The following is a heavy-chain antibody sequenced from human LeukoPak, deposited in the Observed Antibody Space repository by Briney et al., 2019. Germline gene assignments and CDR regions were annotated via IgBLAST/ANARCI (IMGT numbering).Heavy chain of an antibody. D-gene: IGHD1-26*01. V-gene: IGHV4-4*02. CDR3: TRESGAFSPFGF. Sequence: SETLSLTCAVSGGSITTTNWWSWVRQPPGKGLKWIGEVHLNGATNYNPSLESRFSMSIDKSNNHLSLEVTSVTAADTAMYYCTRESGAFSPFGFWGQGTLVTVSS. J-gene: IGHJ4*02. CDR2: VHLNGAT. CDR1: GGSITTTNW.